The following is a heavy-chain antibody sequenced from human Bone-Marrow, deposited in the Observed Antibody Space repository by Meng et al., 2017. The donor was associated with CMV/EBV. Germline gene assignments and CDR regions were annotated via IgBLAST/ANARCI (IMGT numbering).Heavy chain of an antibody. Sequence: SGCSLSTSGGGVGWIRQPPGKALEWLALIYWNDDKRYSPSLKSRLTITKDTSKTQVVLTMTNMDPVDTATYYCAHRRHPSSGWPFDYWGQGTLVTVSS. D-gene: IGHD6-19*01. CDR2: IYWNDDK. V-gene: IGHV2-5*01. J-gene: IGHJ4*02. CDR1: GCSLSTSGGG. CDR3: AHRRHPSSGWPFDY.